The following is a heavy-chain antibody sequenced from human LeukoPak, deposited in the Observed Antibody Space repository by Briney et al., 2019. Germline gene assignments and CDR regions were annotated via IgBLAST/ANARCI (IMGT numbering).Heavy chain of an antibody. J-gene: IGHJ6*02. CDR3: ARGGWVYYDFWSGSLGMDV. D-gene: IGHD3-3*01. CDR1: GFTFSSYA. V-gene: IGHV3-23*01. Sequence: GGSLRLSCAASGFTFSSYAMSWVRQAPGKGLEWVSAISGSGGSTYYADSVKGRFTISRDNSKNTLYLQMNSLRAEDTAVYYCARGGWVYYDFWSGSLGMDVWGQGTTVTVSS. CDR2: ISGSGGST.